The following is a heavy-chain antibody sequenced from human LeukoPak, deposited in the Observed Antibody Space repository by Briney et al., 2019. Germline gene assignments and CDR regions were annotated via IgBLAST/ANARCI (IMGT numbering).Heavy chain of an antibody. J-gene: IGHJ6*03. CDR3: ARVIVNSRSSSVYYYYYYMDV. V-gene: IGHV1-69*06. CDR2: IIPMFGTA. CDR1: GGTFSSDA. D-gene: IGHD6-6*01. Sequence: ASVKVSCKASGGTFSSDAVSWVRQAPGQGLEWMGGIIPMFGTANYAQKFQGRVTITADKSTSTAYMELSSLRSEDTAVYYCARVIVNSRSSSVYYYYYYMDVWGKGTTVTVSS.